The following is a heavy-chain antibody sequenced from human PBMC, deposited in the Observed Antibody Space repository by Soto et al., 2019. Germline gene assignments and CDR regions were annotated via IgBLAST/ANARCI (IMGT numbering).Heavy chain of an antibody. CDR2: ISSSSSYI. D-gene: IGHD1-26*01. J-gene: IGHJ4*02. Sequence: EVQLVESGGGLVKPGGSLRLSCAASGFTFSSYSMNWVRQAPGKGLEWVSSISSSSSYIYYADSVKGRFTISRDNAKNSLYLQMNSLRAEDTALYYCAPMYSGSPGPFDYWGQGTLVTVSS. CDR3: APMYSGSPGPFDY. CDR1: GFTFSSYS. V-gene: IGHV3-21*01.